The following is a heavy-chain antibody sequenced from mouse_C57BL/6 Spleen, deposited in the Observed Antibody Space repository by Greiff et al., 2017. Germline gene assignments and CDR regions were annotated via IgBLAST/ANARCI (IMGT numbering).Heavy chain of an antibody. CDR1: GFTFSDYY. D-gene: IGHD1-1*01. CDR2: INYDGSST. J-gene: IGHJ2*01. CDR3: ARGGGGYYGSYYFDY. Sequence: DVKLVESEGGLVQPGSSMKLSCTASGFTFSDYYMAWVRQVPEKGLEWVANINYDGSSTYYLDSLKSRFIISRDNAKNILYLQMSSLKSEDTATYYCARGGGGYYGSYYFDYWGQGTTLTVSS. V-gene: IGHV5-16*01.